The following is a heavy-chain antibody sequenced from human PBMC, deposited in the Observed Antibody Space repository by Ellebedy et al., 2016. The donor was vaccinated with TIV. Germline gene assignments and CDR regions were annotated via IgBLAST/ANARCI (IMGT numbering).Heavy chain of an antibody. CDR3: ARTDYYDSSGYSDY. V-gene: IGHV4-59*12. Sequence: SETLSLTXTVSGGSISSYYWSWIRQPPGKGLEWIGYIYYSGSTYYNPSLKSRVTISVDTSKNQFSLKLSSVTAADTAVYYCARTDYYDSSGYSDYWGQGTLVTVSS. CDR2: IYYSGST. CDR1: GGSISSYY. D-gene: IGHD3-22*01. J-gene: IGHJ4*02.